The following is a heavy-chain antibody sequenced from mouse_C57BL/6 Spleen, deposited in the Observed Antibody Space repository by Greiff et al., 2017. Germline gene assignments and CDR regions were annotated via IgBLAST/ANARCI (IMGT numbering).Heavy chain of an antibody. D-gene: IGHD1-1*01. Sequence: EVKLVESGGGLVKPGGSLKLSCAASGFTFSDYGMHWVRQAPEKGLEWVAYISSGSSTIYYADTVKGRFTISRDNAKNTLFLQMTSLRSEDTAMYYCARWYYGSSFGYFDVWGTGTTVTVSS. CDR1: GFTFSDYG. V-gene: IGHV5-17*01. CDR3: ARWYYGSSFGYFDV. CDR2: ISSGSSTI. J-gene: IGHJ1*03.